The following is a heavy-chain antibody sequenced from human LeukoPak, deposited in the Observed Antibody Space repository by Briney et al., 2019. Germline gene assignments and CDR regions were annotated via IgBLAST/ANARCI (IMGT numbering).Heavy chain of an antibody. CDR1: GGTFSSYA. CDR3: AREEAAAGNFDY. D-gene: IGHD6-13*01. V-gene: IGHV1-69*04. CDR2: IIPILGIA. Sequence: SVTVSCKASGGTFSSYAISWVRQAPGQGLEWMGRIIPILGIANYAQKFQGRVTITADKSTSTAYMELSSLRSEDTAVYYCAREEAAAGNFDYWGQGTLVTVSS. J-gene: IGHJ4*02.